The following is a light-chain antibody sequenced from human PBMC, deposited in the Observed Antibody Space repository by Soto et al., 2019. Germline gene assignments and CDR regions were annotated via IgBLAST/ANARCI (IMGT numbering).Light chain of an antibody. Sequence: QSVLTQPASVSGAPGQTVSISCTGTTSNLGAGYDVHWYRHLPGTAPTLLISDNTNRPSGVPDRFSGSKSGTSASLAISGLQSEDEADYYCAAWDDSLNGWVFGGGTKLTVL. CDR3: AAWDDSLNGWV. CDR2: DNT. CDR1: TSNLGAGYD. V-gene: IGLV1-40*01. J-gene: IGLJ3*02.